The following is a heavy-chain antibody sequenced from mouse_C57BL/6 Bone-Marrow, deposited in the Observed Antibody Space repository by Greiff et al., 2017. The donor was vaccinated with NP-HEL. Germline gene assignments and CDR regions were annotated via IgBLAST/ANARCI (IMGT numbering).Heavy chain of an antibody. V-gene: IGHV3-8*01. CDR3: ARYDGNDYAMDY. CDR2: LSYSGST. D-gene: IGHD2-1*01. Sequence: EVKLVESGPGLAKPSQTLSLTCSVTGYSIPSDYWNWIRKFPGNKLEYMGYLSYSGSTYYTPSLKSRIPITRDTSKNQYYLQLNSVTTEDTATYYCARYDGNDYAMDYWGQGTSATVSS. CDR1: GYSIPSDY. J-gene: IGHJ4*01.